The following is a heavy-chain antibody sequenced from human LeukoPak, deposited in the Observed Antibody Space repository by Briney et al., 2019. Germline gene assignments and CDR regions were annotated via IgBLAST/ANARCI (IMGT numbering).Heavy chain of an antibody. CDR3: ARDNYDSSGPYYFDY. CDR2: ISSSGSTI. D-gene: IGHD3-22*01. V-gene: IGHV3-48*04. J-gene: IGHJ4*02. Sequence: QPGGSLRLSCAASGFTFSNAWMTWVRQSPGKGLEWVSYISSSGSTIHYADSVKGRFTISRDNARNSLYLQMNSLRAEDTAVYYCARDNYDSSGPYYFDYWGQGTLVTVSS. CDR1: GFTFSNAW.